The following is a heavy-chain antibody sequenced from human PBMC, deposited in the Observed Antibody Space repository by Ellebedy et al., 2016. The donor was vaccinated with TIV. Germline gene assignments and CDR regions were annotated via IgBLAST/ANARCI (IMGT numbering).Heavy chain of an antibody. CDR3: ARQREGYNFHYFDS. Sequence: GESLKISXAASGFTFSRTATSWVRQAPGKGLEWVSVISGSGVTTDYADSVKGRFTISRDNSKNTLILQMNSLRAEDTAEYYCARQREGYNFHYFDSWGQGTLVTVSS. CDR2: ISGSGVTT. CDR1: GFTFSRTA. D-gene: IGHD5-24*01. J-gene: IGHJ4*02. V-gene: IGHV3-23*01.